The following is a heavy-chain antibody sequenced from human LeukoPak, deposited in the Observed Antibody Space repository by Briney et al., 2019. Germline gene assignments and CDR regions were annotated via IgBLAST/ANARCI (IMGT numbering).Heavy chain of an antibody. Sequence: SETLSLTCTVSGYSISSGYYWGWIRQPPGKGLEWIGYIYTSGSTNYNPSLKSRVTISVDTSKNQFSLKLSSVTAADTAVYYCARDRTDAFDIWGQGTMVTVSS. V-gene: IGHV4-38-2*02. CDR1: GYSISSGYY. CDR3: ARDRTDAFDI. CDR2: IYTSGST. J-gene: IGHJ3*02.